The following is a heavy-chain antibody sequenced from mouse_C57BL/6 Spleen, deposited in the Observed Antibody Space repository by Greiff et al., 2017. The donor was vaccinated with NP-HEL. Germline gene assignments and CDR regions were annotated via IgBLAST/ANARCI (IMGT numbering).Heavy chain of an antibody. D-gene: IGHD2-1*01. CDR2: IWTGGGA. Sequence: QVQLKESGPGLVAPSQSLSITCTVSGFSLTSYAISWVRQPPGQGLEWLGVIWTGGGANYNSALKSTLSISKDNSKSQVFLKMNSLQTDDTDRYYGDRNKGDLLWYAMDYWGQRTTVTVAS. V-gene: IGHV2-9-1*01. CDR1: GFSLTSYA. CDR3: DRNKGDLLWYAMDY. J-gene: IGHJ4*01.